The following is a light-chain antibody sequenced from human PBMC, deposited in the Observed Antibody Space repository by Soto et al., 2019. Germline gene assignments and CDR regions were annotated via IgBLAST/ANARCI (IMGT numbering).Light chain of an antibody. CDR1: SSNIGSNY. V-gene: IGLV1-47*01. Sequence: QSVLTQPPSASGTPEQRVTISCSGSSSNIGSNYVYWYQQLPGTAPKLLIYRNNQRPSGVPDRFSGSKSGTSASLAISGLRSEDEADYYCAAWDDSLLFGGGTKVTVL. CDR2: RNN. CDR3: AAWDDSLL. J-gene: IGLJ2*01.